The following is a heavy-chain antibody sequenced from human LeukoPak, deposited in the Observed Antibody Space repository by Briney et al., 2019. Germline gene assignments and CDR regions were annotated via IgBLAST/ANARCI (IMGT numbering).Heavy chain of an antibody. CDR3: ARSLVIVVVPAAIGY. J-gene: IGHJ4*02. V-gene: IGHV1-2*02. CDR1: GYTFTGYY. Sequence: ASVKVSCKASGYTFTGYYMHWVRQAPGQGLEWMGWINPNSGGTNYAQKFQGRVTMTRDTSISTAYMELSRLRSDDTAVYYCARSLVIVVVPAAIGYWGQGTLVTVSS. D-gene: IGHD2-2*03. CDR2: INPNSGGT.